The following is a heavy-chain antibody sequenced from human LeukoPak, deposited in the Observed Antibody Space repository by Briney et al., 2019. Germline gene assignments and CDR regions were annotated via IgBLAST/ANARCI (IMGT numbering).Heavy chain of an antibody. J-gene: IGHJ3*01. Sequence: SQTLSLTCAISGDSVSSNSVAWNWIRQSPSRGLEWLGRTYRRSTYCAVSLRGRITISPDTSNNQFSLHLNSVTPEDTAVYYCARGQYSTFDVWGQGTLVTVSS. D-gene: IGHD4-11*01. CDR1: GDSVSSNSVA. CDR2: TYRRST. V-gene: IGHV6-1*01. CDR3: ARGQYSTFDV.